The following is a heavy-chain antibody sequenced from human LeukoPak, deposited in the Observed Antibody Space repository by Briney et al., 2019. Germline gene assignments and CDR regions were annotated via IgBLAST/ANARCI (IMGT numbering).Heavy chain of an antibody. CDR1: GFNFRDHD. V-gene: IGHV3-23*01. J-gene: IGHJ4*02. D-gene: IGHD3-10*01. Sequence: GGSLRLSCAASGFNFRDHDMTWVRQAPGKGLDWVAAIVGHGRKTFYADSVKGRFTISRDNAKKSLYLQMNSLRVEDTALYYCERDKDPYGAGSYWLWVQGTLVTVSS. CDR3: ERDKDPYGAGSYWL. CDR2: IVGHGRKT.